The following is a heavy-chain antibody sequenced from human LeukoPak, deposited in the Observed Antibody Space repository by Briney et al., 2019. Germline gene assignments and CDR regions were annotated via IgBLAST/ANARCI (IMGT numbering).Heavy chain of an antibody. CDR3: ARSPPIAAAGTWFDP. Sequence: ASVKVSCKASGYTFTIYAMHWVRHPPAQRREWMGWINAGNGNTKYSQEFEGRVTITRDTSASTAYMELSSLRSEDMAVYYCARSPPIAAAGTWFDPWGQGTLVTVSS. V-gene: IGHV1-3*03. CDR2: INAGNGNT. D-gene: IGHD6-13*01. J-gene: IGHJ5*02. CDR1: GYTFTIYA.